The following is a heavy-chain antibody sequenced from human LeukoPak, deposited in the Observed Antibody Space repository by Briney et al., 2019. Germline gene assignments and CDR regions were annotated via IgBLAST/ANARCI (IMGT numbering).Heavy chain of an antibody. V-gene: IGHV4-39*07. J-gene: IGHJ4*02. Sequence: SETLSLTCTVSGGSISSSSYYWGWIRQPPGKGLEWIGSIYYSGSTYYNPSLKSRVTISVDTSKNQFSLKLSSVTAADTAVYYCARAGVGSYYCFDYWGQGTLVTVSS. CDR1: GGSISSSSYY. D-gene: IGHD3-10*01. CDR2: IYYSGST. CDR3: ARAGVGSYYCFDY.